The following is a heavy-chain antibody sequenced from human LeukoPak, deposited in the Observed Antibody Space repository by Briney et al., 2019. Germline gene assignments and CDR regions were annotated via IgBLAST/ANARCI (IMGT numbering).Heavy chain of an antibody. V-gene: IGHV3-53*01. J-gene: IGHJ4*02. CDR3: ARTTTVVTVDY. Sequence: PGGSLRLSCAASGFTVSSNYMSWVRQAPGKGLEWVSVIYSGGSTYYADSVKGRFTISRDNSKNTLYLQMNSLRAEDTAVYYCARTTTVVTVDYWGQGTLVTVSS. D-gene: IGHD4-23*01. CDR1: GFTVSSNY. CDR2: IYSGGST.